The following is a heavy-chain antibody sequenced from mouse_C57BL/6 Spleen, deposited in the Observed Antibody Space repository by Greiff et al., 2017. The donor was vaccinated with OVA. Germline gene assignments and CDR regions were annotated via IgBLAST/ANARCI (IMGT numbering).Heavy chain of an antibody. J-gene: IGHJ2*01. V-gene: IGHV1-12*01. Sequence: QVQLQQSGAELVRPGASVKMSCKASGYTFTSYNMHWVKQTPRQGLEWIGAIYPGNGDTSYNPKFKGKATLTADKSSSTAYMQLSSLTSDDSAVYFGARSGIDYFGSDYWGQGTTLTVSS. D-gene: IGHD1-1*01. CDR1: GYTFTSYN. CDR2: IYPGNGDT. CDR3: ARSGIDYFGSDY.